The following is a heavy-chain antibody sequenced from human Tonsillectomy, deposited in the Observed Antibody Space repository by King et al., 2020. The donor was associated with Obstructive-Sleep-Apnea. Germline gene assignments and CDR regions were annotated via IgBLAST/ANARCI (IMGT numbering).Heavy chain of an antibody. CDR3: ARPNYDSSGYYYLVFDY. CDR1: GGTFSSYA. Sequence: QLVQSGAEVKKPGSSVKVTCKASGGTFSSYAISWVRQAPGQGLEWMGGIIPILGIANYAQKFQGRVTITADKSTSTAYMELSSLRSEDTAVYYCARPNYDSSGYYYLVFDYWGQGTLVTVSS. J-gene: IGHJ4*02. V-gene: IGHV1-69*10. CDR2: IIPILGIA. D-gene: IGHD3-22*01.